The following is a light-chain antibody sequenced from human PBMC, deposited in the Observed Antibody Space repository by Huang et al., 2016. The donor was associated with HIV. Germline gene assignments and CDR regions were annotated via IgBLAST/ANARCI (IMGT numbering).Light chain of an antibody. CDR1: QNVFYSSNTKNY. J-gene: IGKJ1*01. CDR3: HQYYNSPQT. Sequence: DIVLTQSPNSLALSLGERAAINRTSSQNVFYSSNTKNYLRWYQVKPGQPPKLLIYWASTRESGVPDRFSGSGSGTEFTLTINNLQAEDVAVYYCHQYYNSPQTFGQGTKV. CDR2: WAS. V-gene: IGKV4-1*01.